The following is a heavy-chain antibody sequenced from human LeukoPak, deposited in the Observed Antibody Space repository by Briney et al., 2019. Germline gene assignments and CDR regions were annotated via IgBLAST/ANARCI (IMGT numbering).Heavy chain of an antibody. V-gene: IGHV4-59*01. CDR1: GGSISSYY. CDR2: IYYSGST. D-gene: IGHD6-13*01. J-gene: IGHJ4*02. CDR3: ARDGPGSSSHDY. Sequence: PSETLSLTCTVSGGSISSYYWSWIRQPPGKGLEWIGYIYYSGSTNYNPSLKSRVTISVDTSKNQFSLKLSSVTAADRAVYYCARDGPGSSSHDYWGQGTLVTVSS.